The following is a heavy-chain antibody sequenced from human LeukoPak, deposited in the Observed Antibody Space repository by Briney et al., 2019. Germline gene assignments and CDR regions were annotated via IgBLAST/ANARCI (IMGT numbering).Heavy chain of an antibody. V-gene: IGHV3-9*01. J-gene: IGHJ2*01. CDR2: VTWNSGGT. D-gene: IGHD4-17*01. CDR3: ARGQRSTVTTLWYFDL. Sequence: GGSLRLSCAASGFTFDDYAMHWVRQTPGKGLEWVSGVTWNSGGTGYADSVKGRFTISRDNAENSVHLQMNSLRAGDTALYYCARGQRSTVTTLWYFDLWGRGTLVTVSS. CDR1: GFTFDDYA.